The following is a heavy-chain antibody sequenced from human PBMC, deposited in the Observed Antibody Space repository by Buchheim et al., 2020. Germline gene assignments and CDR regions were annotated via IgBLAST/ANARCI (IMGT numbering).Heavy chain of an antibody. V-gene: IGHV4-61*02. CDR1: GGSISSGSYY. D-gene: IGHD3-3*01. CDR3: ARETYYDFWSGYPGGFDY. CDR2: IYTSGST. Sequence: QVQLQESGPGLVKPSQTLSLTCTVSGGSISSGSYYWSWIRQPAGKGLEWIGRIYTSGSTNYNPSLKRRVTISVDTSKKQFSLKLSSVTAADTAVYYCARETYYDFWSGYPGGFDYWGQGTL. J-gene: IGHJ4*02.